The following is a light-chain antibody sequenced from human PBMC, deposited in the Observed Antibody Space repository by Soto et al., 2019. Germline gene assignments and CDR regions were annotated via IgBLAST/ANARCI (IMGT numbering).Light chain of an antibody. CDR2: DAS. CDR1: QSVSSY. CDR3: QQRGKWPRT. Sequence: EIVLTQSPATLSLSPGERATLSCRASQSVSSYLAWYQQKPGQAPRLLIYDASNRATDIPARFSGSGSGTDFTLIISSLESEDFAVYYCQQRGKWPRTFGQGTKLEIK. J-gene: IGKJ2*01. V-gene: IGKV3-11*01.